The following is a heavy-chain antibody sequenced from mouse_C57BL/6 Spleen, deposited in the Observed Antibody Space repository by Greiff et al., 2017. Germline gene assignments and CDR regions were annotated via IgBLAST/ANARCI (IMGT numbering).Heavy chain of an antibody. J-gene: IGHJ1*03. Sequence: QVQLQQPGTELVKPGASVKLSCKASGYTFTSYWMHWVKQRPGQGLEWIGNINPSKGGTNYNEKFKSKATLTVDKSSSTAYMQLSSLTSEDSAVYDCARCPAYDGYSWYFDVWGTGTTVTVSS. CDR1: GYTFTSYW. V-gene: IGHV1-53*01. CDR2: INPSKGGT. CDR3: ARCPAYDGYSWYFDV. D-gene: IGHD2-3*01.